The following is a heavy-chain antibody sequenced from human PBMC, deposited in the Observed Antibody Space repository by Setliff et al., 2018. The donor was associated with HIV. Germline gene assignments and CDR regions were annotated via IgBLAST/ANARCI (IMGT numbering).Heavy chain of an antibody. CDR2: IHATGTT. Sequence: PSETLSLTCTVSGVSISSHSWSWIRQPAGERLEWIGRIHATGTTKYNPSLKSRVTISVDTSKTQLSVRMSSVSAAETAVYFCARHVARFDYDTGGYYVSHFDYWGQGTQVTVSS. CDR3: ARHVARFDYDTGGYYVSHFDY. J-gene: IGHJ4*02. CDR1: GVSISSHS. V-gene: IGHV4-4*07. D-gene: IGHD3-22*01.